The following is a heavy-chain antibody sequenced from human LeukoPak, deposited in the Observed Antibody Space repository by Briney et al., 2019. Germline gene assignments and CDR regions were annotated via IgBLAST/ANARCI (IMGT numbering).Heavy chain of an antibody. CDR2: FYVGGST. Sequence: PSETLSLTCSVSGGSISSSTYYWGWLRQPPGTGLEWIGSFYVGGSTYYNPSLKSRVTISVDTSKNQFSLRLTPVTAADTALYSCARHRSDDYYFFDYWGQGTLVTVSS. CDR3: ARHRSDDYYFFDY. CDR1: GGSISSSTYY. J-gene: IGHJ4*02. V-gene: IGHV4-39*01. D-gene: IGHD3-16*01.